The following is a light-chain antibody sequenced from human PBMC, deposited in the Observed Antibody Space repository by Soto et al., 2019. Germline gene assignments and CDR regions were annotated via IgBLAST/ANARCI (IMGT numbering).Light chain of an antibody. Sequence: DIQMTQSPSSLSAFVGDRVTITCRASQSINTHLNWYQQKPGKAPQLLIFLASTRHSGVPSRFSGSGSGTDFTLTITSLQPEDSATYYCQQSFSTPPDTFGQGTNLEIK. J-gene: IGKJ2*01. CDR2: LAS. CDR1: QSINTH. CDR3: QQSFSTPPDT. V-gene: IGKV1-39*01.